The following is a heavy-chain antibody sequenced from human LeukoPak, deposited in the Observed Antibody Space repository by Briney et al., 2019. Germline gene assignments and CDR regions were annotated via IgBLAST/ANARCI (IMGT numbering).Heavy chain of an antibody. D-gene: IGHD1-26*01. Sequence: GGSLRLSCAASGFTFSSYSMNWVRQAPGEGLEWVSSISSSSSYIYYADSMKGRFTISRDNAKNSLYLQMNSLRADDTAVYFCARDMGPKYSGTHDYYDGMDVWGQGTTVTVSS. CDR3: ARDMGPKYSGTHDYYDGMDV. CDR2: ISSSSSYI. J-gene: IGHJ6*02. V-gene: IGHV3-21*04. CDR1: GFTFSSYS.